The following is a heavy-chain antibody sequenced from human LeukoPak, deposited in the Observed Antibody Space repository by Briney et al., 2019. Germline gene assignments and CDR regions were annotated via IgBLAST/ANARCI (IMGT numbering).Heavy chain of an antibody. CDR2: ISRSSSTI. CDR3: ANSEWFGELGDV. D-gene: IGHD3-10*01. J-gene: IGHJ6*04. V-gene: IGHV3-48*01. Sequence: GGSLRLSCAPSALTSSSYSMNWVRHLPGKGLEWVSYISRSSSTINYADSVKGRFTPSTDTSKNTLYMQMNSLRGEGTSVYYRANSEWFGELGDVWGKGTTVTISS. CDR1: ALTSSSYS.